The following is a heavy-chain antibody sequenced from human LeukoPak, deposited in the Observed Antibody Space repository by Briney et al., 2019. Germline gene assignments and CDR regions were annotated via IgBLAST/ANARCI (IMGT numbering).Heavy chain of an antibody. D-gene: IGHD4-23*01. J-gene: IGHJ4*02. CDR2: IYYSGST. Sequence: SETLSLTCTVSGGSISSYYWSWLRQPPGKGLEWIGYIYYSGSTNYNPSLKSRVTISVDTSKNQFSLKLSSVTAADTAVYYCATGGNSPYFDYWGQGTLVTVSS. CDR3: ATGGNSPYFDY. V-gene: IGHV4-59*01. CDR1: GGSISSYY.